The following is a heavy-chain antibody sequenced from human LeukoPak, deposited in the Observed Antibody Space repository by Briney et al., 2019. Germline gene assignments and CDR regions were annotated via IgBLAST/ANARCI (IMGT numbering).Heavy chain of an antibody. J-gene: IGHJ4*02. CDR3: ARQRDSSYDS. Sequence: KSGESLKISCKGSGYNFISDWIGWVRQMPGKGLEWMGIIYPSDSDTRYSPSFQGQVTISADKSITTAYLQWSSLRASDTAMYYCARQRDSSYDSWGQGTLVTVSS. CDR2: IYPSDSDT. D-gene: IGHD3-22*01. V-gene: IGHV5-51*01. CDR1: GYNFISDW.